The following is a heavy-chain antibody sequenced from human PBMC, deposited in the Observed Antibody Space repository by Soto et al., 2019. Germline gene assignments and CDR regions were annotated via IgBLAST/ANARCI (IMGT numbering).Heavy chain of an antibody. V-gene: IGHV3-23*01. J-gene: IGHJ3*02. CDR2: ISGSGVST. CDR1: GFTFSSYS. D-gene: IGHD3-22*01. CDR3: AKDLPMIVVAGAFDI. Sequence: GGSLRLSGAASGFTFSSYSISWVRQAPWKGLEWVSAISGSGVSTYYADSVKGRFTISRDNSKKTLYLQMNSLRAEDTAVYYCAKDLPMIVVAGAFDIFGQGTMVT.